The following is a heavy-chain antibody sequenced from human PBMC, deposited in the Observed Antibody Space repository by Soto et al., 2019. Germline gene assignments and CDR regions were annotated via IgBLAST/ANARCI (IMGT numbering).Heavy chain of an antibody. D-gene: IGHD2-15*01. CDR2: IYSGGTT. CDR1: GFTVSSNY. V-gene: IGHV3-53*01. CDR3: ARDSWVGFDY. J-gene: IGHJ4*02. Sequence: EVQLVESGGGLIQPGGSLRLSCAVSGFTVSSNYMSWVRQAPGKGVEWVSVIYSGGTTYYADSVKGRFTISRDNSENTLYLQMNSLRAEDTAVYYCARDSWVGFDYWGQGTLVTVSS.